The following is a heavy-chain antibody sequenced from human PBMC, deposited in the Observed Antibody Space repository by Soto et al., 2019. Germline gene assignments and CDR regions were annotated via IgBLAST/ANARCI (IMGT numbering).Heavy chain of an antibody. D-gene: IGHD4-17*01. CDR3: ARDTRWRGFDL. CDR1: AGSLSSGGYY. CDR2: IYYSGNT. V-gene: IGHV4-31*02. J-gene: IGHJ5*01. Sequence: SETLSLTCSVSAGSLSSGGYYWTWIRQHPEKGLEWIGNIYYSGNTNYNSSLGSRLTISVDTTKNQFFLKLKSVTAADTAVYYCARDTRWRGFDLWGQGTLVTVSS.